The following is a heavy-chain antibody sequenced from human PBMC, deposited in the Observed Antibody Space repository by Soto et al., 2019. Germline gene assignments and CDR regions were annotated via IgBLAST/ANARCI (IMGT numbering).Heavy chain of an antibody. CDR2: IYYRGST. V-gene: IGHV4-59*01. D-gene: IGHD5-12*01. Sequence: SETLSITCTVSGGSINNYYWSWIRQPPGKGLEWIGYIYYRGSTNYNPSLKSRVTISVDTSKNQFSLKLSSVTTADTAVYYCAIFTGNSVAPTYFDYWGQGTLVTVSS. J-gene: IGHJ4*02. CDR1: GGSINNYY. CDR3: AIFTGNSVAPTYFDY.